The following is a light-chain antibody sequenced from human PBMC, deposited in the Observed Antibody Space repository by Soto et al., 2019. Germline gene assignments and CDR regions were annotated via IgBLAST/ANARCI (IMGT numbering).Light chain of an antibody. CDR1: LRVNSDY. CDR2: GAS. J-gene: IGKJ1*01. Sequence: EIVLTQSPGTLSLSPGERATLSCRASLRVNSDYLAWYQQKPGQAPRLLIHGASHRATGIPDRFSGSGSGTDFTLTISRLEPEDFAVYYCQQYVTSPRTFGQGTKVEIK. V-gene: IGKV3-20*01. CDR3: QQYVTSPRT.